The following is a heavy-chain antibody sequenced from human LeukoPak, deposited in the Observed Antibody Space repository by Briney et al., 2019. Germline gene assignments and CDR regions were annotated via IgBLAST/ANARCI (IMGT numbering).Heavy chain of an antibody. J-gene: IGHJ4*02. Sequence: AAVSVSCKASGYTLSSYDMNWVRQAAGQGLEWMGWMNPNRGNPGYAHTFQGRVTITPNTSISTAYMELTSLRSQDTAVYYCARGSPIVGSRRLDYWGQGTLVTVSS. CDR1: GYTLSSYD. D-gene: IGHD1-26*01. CDR3: ARGSPIVGSRRLDY. CDR2: MNPNRGNP. V-gene: IGHV1-8*01.